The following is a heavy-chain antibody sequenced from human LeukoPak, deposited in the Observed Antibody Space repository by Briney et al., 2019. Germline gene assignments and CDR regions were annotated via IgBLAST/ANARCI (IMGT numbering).Heavy chain of an antibody. Sequence: PPGGSLRLSCAASGFTFSSYGMHWVRQAPGKGLEWVAVVSYDGSNKYYTDSVKGRFTISRDSSKNTLYLQMNSLRAEDTAVYYCAKSRAIYYYYYGMDVWGQGTTVTVSS. CDR3: AKSRAIYYYYYGMDV. V-gene: IGHV3-30*18. CDR1: GFTFSSYG. D-gene: IGHD2-2*01. J-gene: IGHJ6*02. CDR2: VSYDGSNK.